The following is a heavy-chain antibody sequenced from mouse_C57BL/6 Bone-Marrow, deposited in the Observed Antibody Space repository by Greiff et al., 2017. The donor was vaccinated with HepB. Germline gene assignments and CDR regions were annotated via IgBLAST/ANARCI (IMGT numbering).Heavy chain of an antibody. Sequence: QVQLQQSGAELVKPGASVKLSCKASGYTFTEYTIHWVKQRFGQGLVWIGWFYPRSGSIKYNEKFKDKATLTADKSSSTIYMELSRLTSEDSAVYFCARHGPWVDGFAYWGQGTLVTVSA. CDR3: ARHGPWVDGFAY. CDR1: GYTFTEYT. D-gene: IGHD1-1*01. V-gene: IGHV1-62-2*01. J-gene: IGHJ3*01. CDR2: FYPRSGSI.